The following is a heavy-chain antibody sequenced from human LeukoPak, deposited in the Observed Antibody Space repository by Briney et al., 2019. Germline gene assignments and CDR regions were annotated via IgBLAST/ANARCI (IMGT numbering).Heavy chain of an antibody. CDR1: GGTFISYA. J-gene: IGHJ4*02. D-gene: IGHD6-13*01. CDR3: ARDKIAAGAGGYFDY. V-gene: IGHV1-69*05. Sequence: SVKVSCKASGGTFISYAISWVRQAPGQGLEWMGGIIPIFGTANYAQKFQGRVTITTDESTSTAYMELSSLRSEDTAVYYCARDKIAAGAGGYFDYWGQGTLVTVSS. CDR2: IIPIFGTA.